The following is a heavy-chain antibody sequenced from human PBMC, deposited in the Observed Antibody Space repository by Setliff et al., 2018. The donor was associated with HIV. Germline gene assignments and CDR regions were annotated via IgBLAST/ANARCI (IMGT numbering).Heavy chain of an antibody. CDR2: IYPGDSET. CDR3: ARSDYDVLTGFWYFDV. J-gene: IGHJ2*01. D-gene: IGHD3-9*01. CDR1: GYKFGDYW. V-gene: IGHV5-51*01. Sequence: PGESLKISCKGSGYKFGDYWIGWVRQMPGKGPEWRGIIYPGDSETRHSPSFEGQVTISADKSISTAYLKWNSLKASDTAMYYCARSDYDVLTGFWYFDVWGRGTLVTVSS.